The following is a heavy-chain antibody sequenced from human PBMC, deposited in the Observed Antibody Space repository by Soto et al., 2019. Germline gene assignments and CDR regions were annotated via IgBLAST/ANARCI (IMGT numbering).Heavy chain of an antibody. V-gene: IGHV3-33*01. D-gene: IGHD1-7*01. CDR1: GFTFSSYG. CDR3: ARDLLRPTGITGTTWDYYYGMDV. CDR2: IWYDGSNK. J-gene: IGHJ6*02. Sequence: PGGSLRLSCAASGFTFSSYGMHWVRQAPGKGLEWVAVIWYDGSNKYYADSVKGRFTISRDNSKNTLYLQMNSLRAEDTAVYYCARDLLRPTGITGTTWDYYYGMDVWGQGTTVTV.